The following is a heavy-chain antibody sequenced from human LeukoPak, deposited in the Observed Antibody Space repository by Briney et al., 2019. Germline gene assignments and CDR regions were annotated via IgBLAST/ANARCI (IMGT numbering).Heavy chain of an antibody. CDR1: GFPFSVYE. Sequence: GGSLRLSCVVSGFPFSVYEMNWVRQAPGKGLEWVSNIASSGTIKYYADSVKGRFSISRDNAKSSLYLQMNSLRAEDTAVYYCARGAGPEAFYFDTWGQGTLVTVSS. V-gene: IGHV3-48*03. CDR3: ARGAGPEAFYFDT. J-gene: IGHJ4*02. CDR2: IASSGTIK. D-gene: IGHD3-10*01.